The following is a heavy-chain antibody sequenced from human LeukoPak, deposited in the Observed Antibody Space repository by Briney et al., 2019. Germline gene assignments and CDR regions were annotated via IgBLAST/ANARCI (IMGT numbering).Heavy chain of an antibody. Sequence: SETLSLTCTVSGGSISSGSYYWGWIRQPPGKGLEWIGSIYYSGSTYYNPSLKSRVTISVDTSKNQFSLKLSSVTAADTAVYYCARQDYDILTGSYHYFDYWGQGTLVTVSS. CDR3: ARQDYDILTGSYHYFDY. CDR2: IYYSGST. J-gene: IGHJ4*02. V-gene: IGHV4-39*01. D-gene: IGHD3-9*01. CDR1: GGSISSGSYY.